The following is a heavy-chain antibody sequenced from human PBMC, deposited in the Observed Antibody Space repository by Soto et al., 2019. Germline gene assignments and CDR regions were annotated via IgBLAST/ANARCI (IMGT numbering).Heavy chain of an antibody. V-gene: IGHV4-4*07. CDR3: ARATRHGDYGDLNWFDP. J-gene: IGHJ5*02. D-gene: IGHD4-17*01. Sequence: QVQLQESGPGLVKPSETLSLTCTVSGGSISSYYWSWIRQPAGKGLEWIGRIYTSGSTNYNPSLKIRVTMSVDTSKNQFSLKLSSVTDADTAVYYCARATRHGDYGDLNWFDPWGQGTLVTVSS. CDR1: GGSISSYY. CDR2: IYTSGST.